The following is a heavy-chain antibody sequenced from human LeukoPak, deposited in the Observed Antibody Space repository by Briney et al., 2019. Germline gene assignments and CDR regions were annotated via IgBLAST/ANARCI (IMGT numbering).Heavy chain of an antibody. D-gene: IGHD3-10*01. CDR2: ISSSSSYI. Sequence: PGGSLRLSCAASGFTFSSYSINWVGQAPGKGLEWVSSISSSSSYIYYADSVKGRFTISRDNAKNSLYLQMNSLRAEDTAVYYCAIYGSGSQGWFDPWGQGTLVTVSS. V-gene: IGHV3-21*01. CDR3: AIYGSGSQGWFDP. J-gene: IGHJ5*02. CDR1: GFTFSSYS.